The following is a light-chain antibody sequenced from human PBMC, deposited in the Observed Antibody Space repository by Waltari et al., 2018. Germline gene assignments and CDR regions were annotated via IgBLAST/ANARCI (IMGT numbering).Light chain of an antibody. CDR1: SLRSSH. CDR3: NSRDSSGNHVV. Sequence: SSELTQDPAVSVALGQTVRITCQGDSLRSSHASRSQQKPGQAPLLVIYGKNNRPSGIPDRFSGSSSGNTASLTITGAQAEDEADYYCNSRDSSGNHVVFGGGTKLTVL. V-gene: IGLV3-19*01. J-gene: IGLJ2*01. CDR2: GKN.